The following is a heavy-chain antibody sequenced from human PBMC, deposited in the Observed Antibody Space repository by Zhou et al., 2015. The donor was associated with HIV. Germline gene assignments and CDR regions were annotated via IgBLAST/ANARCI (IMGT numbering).Heavy chain of an antibody. CDR3: ASRQQPYYYGMDV. D-gene: IGHD6-13*01. CDR2: INPNSGNT. J-gene: IGHJ6*02. Sequence: QVQLVQSGAEVKKPGASVKVSCKASGYTFTSYYMHWVRQAPGQGLEWMGIINPNSGNTNYAQNFQGRVTMTRDTSISTAYMELSRLRSDDTAVYYCASRQQPYYYGMDVWGQGTTVTVSS. V-gene: IGHV1-2*02. CDR1: GYTFTSYY.